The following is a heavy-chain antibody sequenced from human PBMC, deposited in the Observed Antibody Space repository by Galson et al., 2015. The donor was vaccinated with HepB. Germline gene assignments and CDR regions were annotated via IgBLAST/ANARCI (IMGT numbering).Heavy chain of an antibody. Sequence: SCKVSGYTLTELSMHWVRQAPGKGLEWMGGFDPEDGETIYAQKFQGRVTMTEDTSTDTAYMELSSLRSEDTAVYYCAGSFNYDYVWGSHPLHYWGQGTLVTVSS. CDR3: AGSFNYDYVWGSHPLHY. V-gene: IGHV1-24*01. D-gene: IGHD3-16*01. CDR2: FDPEDGET. J-gene: IGHJ4*02. CDR1: GYTLTELS.